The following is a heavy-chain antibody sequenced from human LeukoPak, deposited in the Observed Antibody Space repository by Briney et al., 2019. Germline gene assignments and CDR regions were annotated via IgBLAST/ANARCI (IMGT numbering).Heavy chain of an antibody. Sequence: SETLSLTCAVYGGSFSGYYWSWIRQPPGKGLEWIGEINHSGSTNYNPSLKSRVTISVDTSKNQFSLKLSSVTAADTAVYYCARGPHYDSSGNDYWGQGTLVTVSS. CDR3: ARGPHYDSSGNDY. CDR2: INHSGST. V-gene: IGHV4-34*01. CDR1: GGSFSGYY. D-gene: IGHD3-22*01. J-gene: IGHJ4*02.